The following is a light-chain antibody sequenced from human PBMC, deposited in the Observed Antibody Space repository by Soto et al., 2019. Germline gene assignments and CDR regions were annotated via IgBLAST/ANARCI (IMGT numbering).Light chain of an antibody. Sequence: QSVLTQPPSASGTPGQRVTISCSGINSNIESNYVYCYQQLPGTAPRLLIYRNNQRPSGVPDRFSVSKSGTSASLAISAIRSEDEAHSNCTVWDDSLRGRLFGGGTK. J-gene: IGLJ2*01. CDR3: TVWDDSLRGRL. CDR2: RNN. CDR1: NSNIESNY. V-gene: IGLV1-47*01.